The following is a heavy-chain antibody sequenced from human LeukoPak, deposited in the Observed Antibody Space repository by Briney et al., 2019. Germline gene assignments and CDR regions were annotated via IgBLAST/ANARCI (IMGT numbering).Heavy chain of an antibody. V-gene: IGHV3-53*01. CDR1: GFIVSSVY. Sequence: GGSLRLSCAASGFIVSSVYMSWVRQSPGKGLECVSIIYSTGDTYYADSVKGRFTNSRDNAKNTLYLQMNSLRAEDTAVYYCARLGSQGGVAALDYWGQGTLVTVSS. CDR3: ARLGSQGGVAALDY. D-gene: IGHD6-25*01. CDR2: IYSTGDT. J-gene: IGHJ4*02.